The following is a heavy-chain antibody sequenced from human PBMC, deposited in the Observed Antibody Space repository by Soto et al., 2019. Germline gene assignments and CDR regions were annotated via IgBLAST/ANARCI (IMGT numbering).Heavy chain of an antibody. CDR3: ATQTISYTWGV. V-gene: IGHV4-4*02. J-gene: IGHJ6*02. Sequence: QVQLQESGPGLVKPSETLSLTCTVSGAPITTTKWWAWVRLPPWKGLELIGELSRGDERSSNPSLEGRFTMSLDKSNNPFSLKRTSVTAADTAIYYCATQTISYTWGVWGRGTSVTVSS. D-gene: IGHD3-16*01. CDR1: GAPITTTKW. CDR2: LSRGDER.